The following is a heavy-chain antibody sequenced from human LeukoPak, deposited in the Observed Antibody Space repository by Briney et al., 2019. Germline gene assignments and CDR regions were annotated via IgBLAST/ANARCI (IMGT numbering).Heavy chain of an antibody. Sequence: SETLSLTCTVSGGSFSFYFWHWIRQPPGEGLDWIGEIDNRGSTQYKPSLRSRGIISIDTSGNHFSLKLTSVTAADTAVYFCARDSDSGFQWGQGMLVIVSS. CDR2: IDNRGST. V-gene: IGHV4-34*01. J-gene: IGHJ4*02. CDR1: GGSFSFYF. D-gene: IGHD3-16*01. CDR3: ARDSDSGFQ.